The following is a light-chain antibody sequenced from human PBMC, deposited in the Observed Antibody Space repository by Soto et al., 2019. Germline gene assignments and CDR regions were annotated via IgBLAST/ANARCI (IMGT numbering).Light chain of an antibody. CDR3: QQYGNSPLT. CDR2: GVS. Sequence: EIVLTQSPATLSLSPGDRATRSCRASQSVRSDYFAWYQQKPGQAPRVIIFGVSTRATAIPDRFSGSGSGTDFTLTISRXEPEDFALYYCQQYGNSPLTFGGGTKVDIK. J-gene: IGKJ4*01. V-gene: IGKV3-20*01. CDR1: QSVRSDY.